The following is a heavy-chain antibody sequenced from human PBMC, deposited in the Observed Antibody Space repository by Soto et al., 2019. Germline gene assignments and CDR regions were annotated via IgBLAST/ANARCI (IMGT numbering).Heavy chain of an antibody. Sequence: GESLKISCAASGFTFSSYGMHWVRQAPGKGLEWVAVISYDGSNKYYADSVKGRFTISRDNSKNTLYLQMNSLRAEDTAVYYCAKVRGYSYLRGRTEGYYYYGMDVWGQGTTVTVSS. J-gene: IGHJ6*02. CDR3: AKVRGYSYLRGRTEGYYYYGMDV. CDR1: GFTFSSYG. V-gene: IGHV3-30*18. D-gene: IGHD5-18*01. CDR2: ISYDGSNK.